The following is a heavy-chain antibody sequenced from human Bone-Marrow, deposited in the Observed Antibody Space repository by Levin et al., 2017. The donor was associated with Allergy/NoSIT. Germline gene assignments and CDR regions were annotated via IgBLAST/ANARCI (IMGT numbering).Heavy chain of an antibody. Sequence: GESLKISCAASGFTFSSYGMHWVRQAPGKGLEWVAVISYDGSNKYYADSVKGRFTISRDNSKNTLYLQMNSLRAEDTAVYYCAKELTYYYYDSSGYPDYWGQGTLVTVSS. J-gene: IGHJ4*02. CDR1: GFTFSSYG. V-gene: IGHV3-30*18. D-gene: IGHD3-22*01. CDR2: ISYDGSNK. CDR3: AKELTYYYYDSSGYPDY.